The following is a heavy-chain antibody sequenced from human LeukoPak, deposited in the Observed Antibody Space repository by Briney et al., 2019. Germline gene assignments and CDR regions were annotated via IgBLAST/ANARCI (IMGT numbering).Heavy chain of an antibody. CDR1: GFTFSNAW. CDR3: ARDTYYYDSSGYYGSFDY. V-gene: IGHV3-15*01. CDR2: IKSKTDGGTT. J-gene: IGHJ4*02. Sequence: PGGSLRLSCAASGFTFSNAWMSWVRQAPGKGLEWVGRIKSKTDGGTTDYAAPVKGRFTISRDDSKNTLYLQMNSLRAEDTAVYYCARDTYYYDSSGYYGSFDYWGQGTLVTVSS. D-gene: IGHD3-22*01.